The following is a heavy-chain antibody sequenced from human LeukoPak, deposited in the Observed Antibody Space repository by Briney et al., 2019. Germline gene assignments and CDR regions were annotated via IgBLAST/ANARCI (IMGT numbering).Heavy chain of an antibody. Sequence: PGGSLRLSCAASGFTFRSYEMNWVRQAPGKGLEWVSYISSGGSTTYYADSVKGRFTISRDNAKNSLYLQMNSLRAEDTAVCYCARDAVYSSSWQYYWGQGTLVTVSS. CDR3: ARDAVYSSSWQYY. D-gene: IGHD6-13*01. J-gene: IGHJ4*02. CDR2: ISSGGSTT. V-gene: IGHV3-48*03. CDR1: GFTFRSYE.